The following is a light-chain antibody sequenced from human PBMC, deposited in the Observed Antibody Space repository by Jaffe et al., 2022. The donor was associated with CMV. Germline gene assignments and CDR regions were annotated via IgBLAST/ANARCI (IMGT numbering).Light chain of an antibody. CDR3: QSYDSSLSGFYV. V-gene: IGLV1-40*01. Sequence: QSVLTQPPSVSGAPGQRVTISCTGSSSNIGAPYDVHWYQQLPGAAPKLLIYGDNSRPSGVPDRFSGSKSGTSASLAITGLQAEDEADYYCQSYDSSLSGFYVFGTGTKVTVL. J-gene: IGLJ1*01. CDR1: SSNIGAPYD. CDR2: GDN.